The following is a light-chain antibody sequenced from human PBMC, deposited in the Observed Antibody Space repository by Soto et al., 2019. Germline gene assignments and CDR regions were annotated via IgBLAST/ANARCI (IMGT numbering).Light chain of an antibody. Sequence: VLTQSPGTLSLSPGERTTLSCRASQNIRGNELAWYQQKPGQPPRLIIYRGSSRAPGIPDRFSGRGSGTEFTLTITRLEPEDFAVYYCQDYGTSAPWTFGQGTRVEIK. CDR3: QDYGTSAPWT. J-gene: IGKJ1*01. V-gene: IGKV3-20*01. CDR2: RGS. CDR1: QNIRGNE.